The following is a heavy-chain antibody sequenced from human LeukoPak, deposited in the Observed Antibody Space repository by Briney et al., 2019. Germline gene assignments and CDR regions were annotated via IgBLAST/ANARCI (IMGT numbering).Heavy chain of an antibody. D-gene: IGHD2-15*01. V-gene: IGHV1-8*01. CDR3: ARFNWDILHYYYGMDV. CDR1: GYTFTSYD. J-gene: IGHJ6*02. Sequence: GASVKVSCKASGYTFTSYDINWVRQATGQGLEWMGWMNPSSGNTGYAQKFQGRVTMTRNTSISTAYMELSSLRSEDTAVYYCARFNWDILHYYYGMDVWGQGTTVTVSS. CDR2: MNPSSGNT.